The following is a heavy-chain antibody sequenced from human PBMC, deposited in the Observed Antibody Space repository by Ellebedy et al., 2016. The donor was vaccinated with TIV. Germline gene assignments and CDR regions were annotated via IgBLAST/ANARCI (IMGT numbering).Heavy chain of an antibody. CDR2: ISWNSGSI. CDR1: GFTFDDYA. V-gene: IGHV3-9*01. Sequence: GGSLRLSXAASGFTFDDYAMHWVRQAPGKGLEWVSGISWNSGSIGYADSVKGRFTISRDNAKNSLYLQMNSLRAEDTALYYCAKGRGYSYGYDGVDYWGQGTLVTVSS. CDR3: AKGRGYSYGYDGVDY. D-gene: IGHD5-18*01. J-gene: IGHJ4*02.